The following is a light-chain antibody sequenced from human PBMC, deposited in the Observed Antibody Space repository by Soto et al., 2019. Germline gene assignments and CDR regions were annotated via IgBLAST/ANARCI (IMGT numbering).Light chain of an antibody. J-gene: IGLJ3*02. V-gene: IGLV2-23*01. CDR1: SSDVGSYNL. Sequence: QSALTQPASVSGSPGQSITISCTGTSSDVGSYNLVSWYQHHPGKAPKLMIYEGSKRPSGVSNRFSGSKSGNTASLTISGLQAEDEADYYCCSYARSSTRVFGGGTKLTVL. CDR3: CSYARSSTRV. CDR2: EGS.